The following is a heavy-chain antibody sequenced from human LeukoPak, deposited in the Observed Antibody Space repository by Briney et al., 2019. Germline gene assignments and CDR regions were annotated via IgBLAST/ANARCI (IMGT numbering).Heavy chain of an antibody. V-gene: IGHV3-74*01. CDR2: INGDGSSN. CDR3: ARGPPWYFDL. D-gene: IGHD6-25*01. Sequence: PGGSLRLSCVDSGFTCSSCGMHWVRQAPGKVLVWVSRINGDGSSNAYADSVKGRFTISRDNARNTLYLQMNSLTAEDTAVYYCARGPPWYFDLWGRGTLVTVPS. J-gene: IGHJ2*01. CDR1: GFTCSSCG.